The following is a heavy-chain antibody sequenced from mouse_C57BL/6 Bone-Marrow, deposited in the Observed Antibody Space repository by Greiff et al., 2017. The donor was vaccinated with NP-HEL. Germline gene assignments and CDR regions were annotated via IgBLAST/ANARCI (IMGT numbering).Heavy chain of an antibody. J-gene: IGHJ1*03. V-gene: IGHV1-74*01. Sequence: VQLQQPGAELVKPGASVKVSCKASGYTFTSYWMHWVKQRPGQGLEWIGRIHPSDSDTNYNQKFKGKATLTVDKSSSTAYMQLRSLTSEDSAVYYCAIGAHYGSSYWYFDVWGTGTTVTVSS. D-gene: IGHD1-1*01. CDR2: IHPSDSDT. CDR3: AIGAHYGSSYWYFDV. CDR1: GYTFTSYW.